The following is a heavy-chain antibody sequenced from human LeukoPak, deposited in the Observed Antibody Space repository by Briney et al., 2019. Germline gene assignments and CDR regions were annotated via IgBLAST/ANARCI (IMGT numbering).Heavy chain of an antibody. CDR1: GFTFSSYA. D-gene: IGHD3-22*01. V-gene: IGHV3-23*01. CDR2: ISGSGGST. Sequence: PGGSPRLSCAASGFTFSSYAMSWVGQAPGQGLEWVSAISGSGGSTYYADSVKGRFTISRDNSKNTLYLQMNSLRAEDTAVYYCAKVRPKRSGYPTFDYWGQGTLVTVSS. J-gene: IGHJ4*02. CDR3: AKVRPKRSGYPTFDY.